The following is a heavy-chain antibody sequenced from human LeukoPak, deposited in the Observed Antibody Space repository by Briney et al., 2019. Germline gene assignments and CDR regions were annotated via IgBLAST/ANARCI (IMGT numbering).Heavy chain of an antibody. CDR3: ARTESSFRGVIITSHYYYMDV. CDR2: MNPNSGNT. V-gene: IGHV1-8*03. CDR1: GYTFTSYD. J-gene: IGHJ6*03. Sequence: RASVKVSCKASGYTFTSYDINWVRQATGQGLEWMGWMNPNSGNTGYAQKFQGRVTITRNTSISTAYMELSSLRSEDTAVYYCARTESSFRGVIITSHYYYMDVWGKGTTVTVSS. D-gene: IGHD3-10*01.